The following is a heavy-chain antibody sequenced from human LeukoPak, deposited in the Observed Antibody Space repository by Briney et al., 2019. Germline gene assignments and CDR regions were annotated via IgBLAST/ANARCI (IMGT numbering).Heavy chain of an antibody. CDR2: INHSGST. Sequence: SETLSLTCAVYGGSFSGYYWSWIRQPPGKGLEWIGEINHSGSTNYNPSLKSRVTISVDTSKNQFSLKLSSVTAADTAVYYCARGGFYGSGSYWWLLPRLYFDYWGQGTLVTVSS. CDR3: ARGGFYGSGSYWWLLPRLYFDY. CDR1: GGSFSGYY. D-gene: IGHD3-10*01. V-gene: IGHV4-34*01. J-gene: IGHJ4*02.